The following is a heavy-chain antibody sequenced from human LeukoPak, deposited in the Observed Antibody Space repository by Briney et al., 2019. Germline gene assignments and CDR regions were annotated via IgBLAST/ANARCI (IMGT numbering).Heavy chain of an antibody. CDR2: FDPEDGET. V-gene: IGHV1-24*01. D-gene: IGHD3-22*01. CDR3: ARESYDSSAYYGAFDI. J-gene: IGHJ3*02. Sequence: ASVKVSCKVSGYTLTELSMHWVRQAPGKGLEWMGGFDPEDGETIYAQKFQGRVTMTEDTSTDTAYMELSRLRSDDTAVYYCARESYDSSAYYGAFDIWGQGTMVTVSS. CDR1: GYTLTELS.